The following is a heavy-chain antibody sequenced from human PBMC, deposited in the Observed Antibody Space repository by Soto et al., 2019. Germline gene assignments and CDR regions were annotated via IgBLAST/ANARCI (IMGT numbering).Heavy chain of an antibody. CDR1: GYTFTSYY. CDR3: ARDTQEGCSSTSCYDYGWSLSDTYNWFDP. D-gene: IGHD2-2*01. CDR2: INPSSGST. V-gene: IGHV1-46*01. Sequence: ASVKVSCKASGYTFTSYYMHWVRQAPGQGLEWMGIINPSSGSTSYAQKFQGRVTMTRDTSTSTVYMELSSLRSEDTAVYYCARDTQEGCSSTSCYDYGWSLSDTYNWFDPWGQGTLVTVSS. J-gene: IGHJ5*02.